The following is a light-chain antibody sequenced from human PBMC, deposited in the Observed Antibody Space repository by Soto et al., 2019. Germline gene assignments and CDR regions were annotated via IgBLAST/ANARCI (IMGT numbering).Light chain of an antibody. CDR2: EGS. V-gene: IGLV2-23*01. CDR3: CSYAGSSKDV. CDR1: SSDVGSYNL. Sequence: QSALTQPASVSGSPGQSITISCTGTSSDVGSYNLVSWYQQHPGKAPKLMIYEGSKRPSGVSNRFSGSKSGNTASLTISGLQAEDEADYYCCSYAGSSKDVFXTGTKVTVL. J-gene: IGLJ1*01.